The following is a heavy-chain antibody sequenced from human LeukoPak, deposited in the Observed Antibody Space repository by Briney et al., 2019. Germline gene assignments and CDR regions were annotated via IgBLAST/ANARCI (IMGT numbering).Heavy chain of an antibody. Sequence: GGSLRLSCAASGFTFSNYSMNWVRQAPGKGLEWVSSISTSITYTYYADSVKGRFTISRDNAKSSVYLQMNSLRAEDTAVYYCARDMTIIRGVMSSALDYWGQGTLVTVSS. V-gene: IGHV3-21*01. CDR2: ISTSITYT. J-gene: IGHJ4*02. CDR1: GFTFSNYS. CDR3: ARDMTIIRGVMSSALDY. D-gene: IGHD3-10*01.